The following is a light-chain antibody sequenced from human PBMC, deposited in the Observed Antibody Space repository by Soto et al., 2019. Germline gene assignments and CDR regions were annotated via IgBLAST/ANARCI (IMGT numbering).Light chain of an antibody. CDR2: GAS. Sequence: EIVLAQSPGTPSLSPGERATLSRRSSQSVSSSYLAWYQQKPGQAPRLLIYGASSRATGIPDRFSGSGSGTDFTLTISRLEPEDFAVYYCQQYGSSPDTFGQGTRLEIK. V-gene: IGKV3-20*01. J-gene: IGKJ5*01. CDR3: QQYGSSPDT. CDR1: QSVSSSY.